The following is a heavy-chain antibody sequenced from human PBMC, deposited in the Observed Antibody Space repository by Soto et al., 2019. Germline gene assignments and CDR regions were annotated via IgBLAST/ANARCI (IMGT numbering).Heavy chain of an antibody. D-gene: IGHD6-25*01. Sequence: QVQLQESGPGLVKPSETLSLTCTVSGGSISDDYWSWIRQTPGKELEWIGFIHYSGNTNYNPSLKSRVPISVDTSNNQLSLKLNSVTAADTAVYYCARDRLSPHYGMDVWGQGTTVTVSS. CDR3: ARDRLSPHYGMDV. J-gene: IGHJ6*02. CDR1: GGSISDDY. CDR2: IHYSGNT. V-gene: IGHV4-59*01.